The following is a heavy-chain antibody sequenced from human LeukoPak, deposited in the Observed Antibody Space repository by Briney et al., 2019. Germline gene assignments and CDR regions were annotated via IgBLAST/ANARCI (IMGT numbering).Heavy chain of an antibody. Sequence: PSETLSLTCTVSGYSIRSGYYWGWIRQSPQKGLEWIGNIYHSGSTDYNPSLKSRVTISVDTSKNQFSLKLSSVTAADTAVYYCARHGGTRVTLVEVYYFDYWGQGTLVTVSS. D-gene: IGHD4-11*01. CDR3: ARHGGTRVTLVEVYYFDY. V-gene: IGHV4-38-2*02. CDR1: GYSIRSGYY. CDR2: IYHSGST. J-gene: IGHJ4*02.